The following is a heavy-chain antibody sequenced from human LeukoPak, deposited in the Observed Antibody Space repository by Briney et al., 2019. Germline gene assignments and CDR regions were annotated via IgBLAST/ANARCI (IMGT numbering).Heavy chain of an antibody. V-gene: IGHV3-20*04. CDR3: ARAPITSPFYFDS. CDR1: GFTFSSYA. Sequence: GGSLRLSCAASGFTFSSYAMSWVRQAPGKGLEWVSGINWSGGSTGYADPLRGRFTISRDNAKNSLYLQMDSLRAEDTALYYCARAPITSPFYFDSWGQGTLVTVSS. J-gene: IGHJ4*02. CDR2: INWSGGST. D-gene: IGHD2-2*01.